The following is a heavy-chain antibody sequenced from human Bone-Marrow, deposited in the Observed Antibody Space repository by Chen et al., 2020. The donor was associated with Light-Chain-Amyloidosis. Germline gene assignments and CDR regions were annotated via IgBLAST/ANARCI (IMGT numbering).Heavy chain of an antibody. V-gene: IGHV3-23*01. CDR3: TRKGGYFDF. Sequence: SLRLSCATSGFNFSSFGMSWVRQAPGKGLEWVSTVSGSTVSTYYAGAVKGRFIISRDNSKSTLYLQMNSLRAGDTAVYFCTRKGGYFDFWGQGSLVTVSS. D-gene: IGHD3-10*01. CDR1: GFNFSSFG. J-gene: IGHJ4*02. CDR2: VSGSTVST.